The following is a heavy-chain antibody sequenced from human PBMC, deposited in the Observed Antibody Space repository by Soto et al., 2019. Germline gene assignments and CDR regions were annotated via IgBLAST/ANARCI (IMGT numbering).Heavy chain of an antibody. V-gene: IGHV1-46*01. D-gene: IGHD3-22*01. CDR3: ARSLRVIPWFDP. CDR1: GYTFTSYY. Sequence: ASVEVSCKASGYTFTSYYLHWVRHAPGQGLEWMGIINPSGGSTSYAQKFQGRVTMTRDTSTSTVYMELSSLRSEDTAVYYCARSLRVIPWFDPWGQGTLVTVSS. CDR2: INPSGGST. J-gene: IGHJ5*02.